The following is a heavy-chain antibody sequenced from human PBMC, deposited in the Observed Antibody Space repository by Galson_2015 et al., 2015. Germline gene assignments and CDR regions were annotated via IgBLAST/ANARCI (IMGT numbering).Heavy chain of an antibody. J-gene: IGHJ4*02. CDR3: TRDYSGYDEFDY. D-gene: IGHD5-12*01. V-gene: IGHV3-49*04. CDR2: IRSKASGGTT. Sequence: SLRLSCAASGFTFRDYTMNWVRQAPGKGLEWVGFIRSKASGGTTDYAASVKGRFTISRDDSKSIAYLQMNSLKTEDTAVYYCTRDYSGYDEFDYWGQGTLVTVSS. CDR1: GFTFRDYT.